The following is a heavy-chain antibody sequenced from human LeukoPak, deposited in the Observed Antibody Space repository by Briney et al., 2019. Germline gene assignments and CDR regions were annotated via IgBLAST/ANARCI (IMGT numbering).Heavy chain of an antibody. CDR3: AKDPISGIVVVPAAMRSGYSSSPDY. CDR2: IKQDGSEK. V-gene: IGHV3-7*01. Sequence: GGSLRLSCAASGFTFSSYWMSWVRQAPGKGLEWVANIKQDGSEKYYVDSVKGRFTISRDNAKNSLYLQMNSLRAEDTAVYYCAKDPISGIVVVPAAMRSGYSSSPDYWGQGTLVTVSS. J-gene: IGHJ4*02. D-gene: IGHD2-2*01. CDR1: GFTFSSYW.